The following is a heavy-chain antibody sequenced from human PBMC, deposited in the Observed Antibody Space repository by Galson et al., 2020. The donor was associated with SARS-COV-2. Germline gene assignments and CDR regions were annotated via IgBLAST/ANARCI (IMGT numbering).Heavy chain of an antibody. Sequence: GESLKISCSASGFSFSGYGTYWVRQAPGKGLEYVSAISSKGGSTFYADSVKGRFTISRDTSRNILYLQMSSLRPEDTAVYYCVKPMSADSIYDAFDIWGQGTTVTISS. D-gene: IGHD3-3*01. CDR3: VKPMSADSIYDAFDI. CDR2: ISSKGGST. V-gene: IGHV3-64D*08. CDR1: GFSFSGYG. J-gene: IGHJ3*02.